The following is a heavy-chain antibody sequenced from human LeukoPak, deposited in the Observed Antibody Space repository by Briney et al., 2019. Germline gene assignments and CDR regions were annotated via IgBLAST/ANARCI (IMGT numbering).Heavy chain of an antibody. J-gene: IGHJ4*02. D-gene: IGHD6-19*01. CDR2: ISSNGGTT. CDR1: GFTFSSYA. CDR3: AKVGSGWPGYYFDY. V-gene: IGHV3-64*02. Sequence: GGSLTLSCAAYGFTFSSYAMDWVRLSPGKGLEHVSGISSNGGTTSYADSVQGRFTIARDNSKNTLYLKMGSLRGEDMAVYYCAKVGSGWPGYYFDYWGQGTLVTVSS.